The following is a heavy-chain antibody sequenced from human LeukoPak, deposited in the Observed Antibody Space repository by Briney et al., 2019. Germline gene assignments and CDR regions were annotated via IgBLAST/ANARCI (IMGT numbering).Heavy chain of an antibody. V-gene: IGHV3-23*01. J-gene: IGHJ6*02. CDR2: ISGGGGST. CDR3: AAGGFWTAPYGMDV. D-gene: IGHD3/OR15-3a*01. Sequence: GGSLRLSCAASGFTFNSYAMSWVRQAPGKGLEWVSGISGGGGSTFYADSVKGRFTIARDNSTNTLYLQMNSLRAEDTAAYYCAAGGFWTAPYGMDVWGQGTTVTVSS. CDR1: GFTFNSYA.